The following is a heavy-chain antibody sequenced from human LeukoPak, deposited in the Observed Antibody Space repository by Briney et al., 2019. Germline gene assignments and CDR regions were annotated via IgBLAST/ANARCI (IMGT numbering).Heavy chain of an antibody. J-gene: IGHJ4*02. CDR2: ISYDGSNK. V-gene: IGHV3-30*04. CDR3: ARDHSSSWFDY. CDR1: GFTFSSYA. D-gene: IGHD6-13*01. Sequence: PGRSLRLSCAASGFTFSSYAMHWVRQAPGKGLEWVAVISYDGSNKYYADSVKGRLTISRDNSKNTLYLQMNSLRAEDTAVYYCARDHSSSWFDYWGQGTLVTVSS.